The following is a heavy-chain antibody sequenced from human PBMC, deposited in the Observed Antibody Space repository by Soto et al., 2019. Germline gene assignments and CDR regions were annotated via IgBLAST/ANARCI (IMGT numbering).Heavy chain of an antibody. D-gene: IGHD3-10*01. J-gene: IGHJ4*02. CDR3: ATGGDY. CDR2: IWYDGSNK. CDR1: GFTFSSYG. V-gene: IGHV3-33*01. Sequence: GSLRLSCAASGFTFSSYGMHWVRQAPGKGLEWVAVIWYDGSNKYYADSVKGRFTISRDNSKNTLYLQMNSLRAEDTGVVYWATGGDYWGQGTLVTVSS.